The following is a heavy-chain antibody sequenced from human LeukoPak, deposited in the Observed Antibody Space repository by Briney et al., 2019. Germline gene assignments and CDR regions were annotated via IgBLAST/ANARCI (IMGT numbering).Heavy chain of an antibody. CDR2: IIPMFGAA. V-gene: IGHV1-69*05. CDR1: VGTFRSYA. D-gene: IGHD6-6*01. Sequence: SVKVSCKVSVGTFRSYAISWVRQAPGQGLEWMGGIIPMFGAANYAPKFRDRVTITTDDSTSTAYMELSSLRFEDTAMYYCGRGDSSSAVYYYYMEVWGQGTTVTVSS. J-gene: IGHJ6*03. CDR3: GRGDSSSAVYYYYMEV.